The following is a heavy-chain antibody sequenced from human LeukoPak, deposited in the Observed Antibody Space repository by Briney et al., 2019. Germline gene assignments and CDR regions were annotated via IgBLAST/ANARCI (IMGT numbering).Heavy chain of an antibody. CDR2: ISGSGGST. CDR1: GFTFSSYA. D-gene: IGHD4-23*01. Sequence: GGSLRLSCAASGFTFSSYAMRWVRQAPGKGLEWVSAISGSGGSTYYADSVKGRFTISRDNSKNTLYLQMNSLRAEDTAVYYCARFDYGGQLDYWGQGTLVTVSS. V-gene: IGHV3-23*01. J-gene: IGHJ4*02. CDR3: ARFDYGGQLDY.